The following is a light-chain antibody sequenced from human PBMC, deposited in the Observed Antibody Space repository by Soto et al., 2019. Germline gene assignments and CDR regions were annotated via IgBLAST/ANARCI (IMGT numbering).Light chain of an antibody. J-gene: IGLJ1*01. CDR3: SSYAGSNNLDV. CDR2: EVS. Sequence: LTHPPSASGSPGQSVTISCTGTSSDVGGYNYVSWYQQHPGKAPKLMIYEVSKRPSGVPDRFSGSKSGNTASLTVSGLQAEDEADYYCSSYAGSNNLDVFGTGTKVTVL. V-gene: IGLV2-8*01. CDR1: SSDVGGYNY.